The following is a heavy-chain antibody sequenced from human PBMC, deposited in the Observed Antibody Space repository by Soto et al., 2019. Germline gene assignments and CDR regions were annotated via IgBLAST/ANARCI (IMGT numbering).Heavy chain of an antibody. CDR3: AKVGIVAATQMGWFDP. D-gene: IGHD1-26*01. Sequence: QVQLVESGGGVVQPGRSLRLSCVASGFTFYNYGMHWVRQAPCKGLEWVAAIWPDGDIEHYPDSVKGRFTISRDNSRNTLYLQMNSLRAEDTAMYYCAKVGIVAATQMGWFDPWGQGTLVIVSS. J-gene: IGHJ5*02. V-gene: IGHV3-33*06. CDR2: IWPDGDIE. CDR1: GFTFYNYG.